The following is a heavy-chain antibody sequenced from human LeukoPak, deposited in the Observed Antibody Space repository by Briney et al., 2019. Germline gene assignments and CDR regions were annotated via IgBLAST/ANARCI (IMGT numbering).Heavy chain of an antibody. V-gene: IGHV4-30-2*03. CDR1: GGSISSGGYS. CDR3: ARLRYGSGWYKRFWFDP. Sequence: PSETLSLTCAVSGGSISSGGYSWSWIRQPPGKGLEWIGYIYHSGSTYYNPSLKSRVTISVDTSKNQFSLKLSSVTAADTAVYYCARLRYGSGWYKRFWFDPWGQGTLVTVSS. J-gene: IGHJ5*02. CDR2: IYHSGST. D-gene: IGHD6-19*01.